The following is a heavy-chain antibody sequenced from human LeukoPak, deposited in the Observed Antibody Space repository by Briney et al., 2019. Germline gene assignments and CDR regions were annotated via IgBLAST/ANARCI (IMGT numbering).Heavy chain of an antibody. V-gene: IGHV4-34*01. J-gene: IGHJ5*02. D-gene: IGHD1-26*01. CDR3: ARLSGLVGSRFDP. CDR2: INHSGST. Sequence: PSETLSLTCAVYGGSFSGYYWSWIRQPPGKGLEWIGEINHSGSTNYNPSLKSRVTISVDTSKNQFSLKLSSVTAADTAVYYCARLSGLVGSRFDPWGQETLVTVSS. CDR1: GGSFSGYY.